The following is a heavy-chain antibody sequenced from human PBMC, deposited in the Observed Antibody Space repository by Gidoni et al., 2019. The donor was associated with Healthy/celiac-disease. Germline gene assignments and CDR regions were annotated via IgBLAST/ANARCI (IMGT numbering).Heavy chain of an antibody. CDR2: IYYSGST. Sequence: QVQLQASGPGLVKPSETLSLTCTVSGGSISSYYWSWIRQPPGKGLEWIGYIYYSGSTNYNPSLKSRVTISVDTSKNQFSLKLSSVTAADTAVYYCARVNYYGSGSYLADYWGQGTLVTVSS. V-gene: IGHV4-59*08. CDR1: GGSISSYY. J-gene: IGHJ4*02. D-gene: IGHD3-10*01. CDR3: ARVNYYGSGSYLADY.